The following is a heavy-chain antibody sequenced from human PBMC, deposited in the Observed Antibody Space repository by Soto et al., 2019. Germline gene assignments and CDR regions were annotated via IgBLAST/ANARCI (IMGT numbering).Heavy chain of an antibody. Sequence: QVQLVQSGAEVRRPGASVRVSCKASGYSFIDYYINWVRQAPGQGLEWMGWINPKDGATKSAQKFQAWVTMTRDTSHPTAYLDLRSDDTAVYYCARGSKVVATPARDDWFDPWGQGTLVTVSS. CDR1: GYSFIDYY. CDR3: ARGSKVVATPARDDWFDP. J-gene: IGHJ5*02. D-gene: IGHD2-21*02. CDR2: INPKDGAT. V-gene: IGHV1-2*04.